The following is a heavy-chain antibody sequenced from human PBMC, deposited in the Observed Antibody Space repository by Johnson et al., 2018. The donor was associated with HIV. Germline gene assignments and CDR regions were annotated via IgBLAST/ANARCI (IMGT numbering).Heavy chain of an antibody. CDR2: ISSSGSTI. CDR1: GFTFSDYY. D-gene: IGHD5-12*01. Sequence: QVQLVESGGGLVQPGGSLRLSCAASGFTFSDYYMSWIRQAPGKGLEWVSYISSSGSTIYYADSVKGRFTISRDNSKNTLYLQMNSLRAEDAAVYYCAREGGYSGWYSDAFDVWGQGTVVTVSS. J-gene: IGHJ3*01. CDR3: AREGGYSGWYSDAFDV. V-gene: IGHV3-11*01.